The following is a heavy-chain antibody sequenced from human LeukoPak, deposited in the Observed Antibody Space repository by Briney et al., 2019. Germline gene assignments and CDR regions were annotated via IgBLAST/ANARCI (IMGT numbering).Heavy chain of an antibody. CDR1: GFTISSYA. CDR3: ASHLIVVVPAAMGIYY. J-gene: IGHJ4*02. V-gene: IGHV3-23*01. CDR2: ISGSGGST. D-gene: IGHD2-2*01. Sequence: GGPLRLSCAASGFTISSYAMSWIRQAPGKGLEWVSAISGSGGSTYYADSVKGRFTISRDNSKNTLYLQMNSLRAEDTAVYYCASHLIVVVPAAMGIYYWGQGTLVTVSS.